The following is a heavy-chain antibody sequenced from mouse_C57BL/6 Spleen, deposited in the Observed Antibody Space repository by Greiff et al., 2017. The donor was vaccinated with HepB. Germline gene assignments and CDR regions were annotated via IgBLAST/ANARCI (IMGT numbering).Heavy chain of an antibody. Sequence: EVQLQQSGPELVKPGASVKISCKASGYTFTDYYMNWVKQSHGKSLEWMGDINPNNGGTSYNQKFKGKATLTVVKSSSTAYMELRSLTAEDSAVYYCARWTGAYYFDYWGQGTTLTVSS. D-gene: IGHD4-1*01. CDR3: ARWTGAYYFDY. J-gene: IGHJ2*01. CDR1: GYTFTDYY. CDR2: INPNNGGT. V-gene: IGHV1-26*01.